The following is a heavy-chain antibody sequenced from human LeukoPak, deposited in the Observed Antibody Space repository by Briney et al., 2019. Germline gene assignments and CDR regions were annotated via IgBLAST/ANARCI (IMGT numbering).Heavy chain of an antibody. J-gene: IGHJ4*02. V-gene: IGHV3-30-3*01. D-gene: IGHD6-19*01. CDR3: ARDRKQWLVRGNFDY. Sequence: GRSLRLSCAASGFTFSSYAMHWVRQAPGKGLEWVAVMSYDGSNKYYADSVKGRFTISRDNSKNTLYLQMNSLRAEDTAVYYCARDRKQWLVRGNFDYWGQGTLVTVSS. CDR2: MSYDGSNK. CDR1: GFTFSSYA.